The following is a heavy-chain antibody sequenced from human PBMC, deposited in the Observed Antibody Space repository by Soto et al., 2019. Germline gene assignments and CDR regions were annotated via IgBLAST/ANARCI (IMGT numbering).Heavy chain of an antibody. CDR1: GFTFSSYG. D-gene: IGHD3-22*01. J-gene: IGHJ4*02. Sequence: LRLSCAASGFTFSSYGMHWVRQAPGKGLEWVAVISYDGSNKYYADSVKGRFTISRDNSKNTLYLQMNSLRAEDTAVYYCAKGGYYDSSGYYQGDYWGQGTLVTVSS. CDR3: AKGGYYDSSGYYQGDY. CDR2: ISYDGSNK. V-gene: IGHV3-30*18.